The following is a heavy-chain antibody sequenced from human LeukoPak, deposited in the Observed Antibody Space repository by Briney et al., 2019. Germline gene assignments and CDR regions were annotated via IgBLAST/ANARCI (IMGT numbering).Heavy chain of an antibody. CDR2: INPNSGGT. CDR1: GYTFTSYY. CDR3: ARVGTAAVAGPYGMDV. J-gene: IGHJ6*02. V-gene: IGHV1-2*04. Sequence: GASVKVSCKASGYTFTSYYMHWVRQAPGQGLEWMGWINPNSGGTNYAQKFQGWVTMTRDTSISTAYMELSRLRSDDTAVYYCARVGTAAVAGPYGMDVWGQGTTVTVSS. D-gene: IGHD6-19*01.